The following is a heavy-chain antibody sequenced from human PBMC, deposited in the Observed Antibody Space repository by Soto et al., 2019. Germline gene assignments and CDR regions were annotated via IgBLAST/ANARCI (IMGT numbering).Heavy chain of an antibody. V-gene: IGHV1-69*04. CDR2: IIPILGIA. CDR1: GGTFSSYT. CDR3: ARDPVYDYIWGSYRSQA. D-gene: IGHD3-16*02. J-gene: IGHJ5*02. Sequence: GASVTVSCKASGGTFSSYTISWVRQAPGQGLEWMGRIIPILGIANYAQKFQGRVTITADKSTSTAYMELSSLRSEDTAVYYCARDPVYDYIWGSYRSQAWGQGTLVTVSS.